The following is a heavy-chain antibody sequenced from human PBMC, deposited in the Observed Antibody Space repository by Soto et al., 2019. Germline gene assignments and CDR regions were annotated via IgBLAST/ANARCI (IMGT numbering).Heavy chain of an antibody. V-gene: IGHV4-4*07. Sequence: PSETLSLTCTVSGGSISSYYWSWIRQPAGKGLEWIGRIYTSGSTNYNPSLKSRVTMSVDTSKNQFSLKLGSVTAADTAVYYCAGDRGSSSRLNYYYYYGMDVWGQWTTVTVSS. CDR3: AGDRGSSSRLNYYYYYGMDV. CDR1: GGSISSYY. D-gene: IGHD6-6*01. J-gene: IGHJ6*02. CDR2: IYTSGST.